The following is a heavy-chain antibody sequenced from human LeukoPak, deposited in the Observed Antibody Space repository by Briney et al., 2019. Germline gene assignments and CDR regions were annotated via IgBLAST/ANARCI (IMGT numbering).Heavy chain of an antibody. Sequence: GGSLRLSCAASGFTFSTYGMHWVRQAPGKGLEWVAVIWYDGSNKYYADSVKGRFTISRDTSKNTLYLQMNSLRAEDTAVYYCAFTGYSSIYWGQGTLVTVSS. V-gene: IGHV3-33*01. CDR2: IWYDGSNK. J-gene: IGHJ4*02. D-gene: IGHD6-13*01. CDR3: AFTGYSSIY. CDR1: GFTFSTYG.